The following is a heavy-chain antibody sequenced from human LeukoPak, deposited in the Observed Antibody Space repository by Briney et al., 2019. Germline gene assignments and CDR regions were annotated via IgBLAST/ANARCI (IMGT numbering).Heavy chain of an antibody. V-gene: IGHV1-69*06. D-gene: IGHD3-10*01. CDR3: AKDHGSGSYEDVNWFDP. CDR1: GGTFSSYA. CDR2: ISPIFGTA. J-gene: IGHJ5*02. Sequence: SVKVSCKASGGTFSSYAISWVRQAPGQGLEWMGGISPIFGTANYAQKFQGRVTITADKSTSTAYMELSSLRSEDTAVYYCAKDHGSGSYEDVNWFDPWGQGTLVTVSS.